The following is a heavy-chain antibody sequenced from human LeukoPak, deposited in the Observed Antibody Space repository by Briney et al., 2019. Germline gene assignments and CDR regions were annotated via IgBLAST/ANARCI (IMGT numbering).Heavy chain of an antibody. J-gene: IGHJ4*02. CDR2: ISASGGST. CDR3: AKGSSSWLYVDY. CDR1: GFTFSSYA. D-gene: IGHD6-13*01. V-gene: IGHV3-23*01. Sequence: GGSLRLSCAASGFTFSSYAMSWVRQAPGKGLEWVSSISASGGSTYYAASVKGRFTISRDNSKNTLYLQMNSLRAEDTAVYYCAKGSSSWLYVDYWGQGTLVTVSS.